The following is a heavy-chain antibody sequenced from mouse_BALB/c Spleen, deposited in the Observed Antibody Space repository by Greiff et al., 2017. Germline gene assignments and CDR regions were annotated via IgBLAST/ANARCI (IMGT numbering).Heavy chain of an antibody. CDR3: ARAGITTATFAY. D-gene: IGHD1-2*01. CDR1: GYTFTSYY. J-gene: IGHJ3*01. V-gene: IGHV1S56*01. CDR2: IYPGNVNT. Sequence: QVQLQQSGPELVKPGASVRISCKASGYTFTSYYIHWVKQRPGQGLEWIGWIYPGNVNTKYNEKFKGKATLTADKSSSTAYMQLSSLTSEDSAVYFCARAGITTATFAYWGQGTLVTVSA.